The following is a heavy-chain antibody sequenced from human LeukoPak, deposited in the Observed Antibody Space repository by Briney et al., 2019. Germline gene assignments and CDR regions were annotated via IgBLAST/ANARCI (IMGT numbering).Heavy chain of an antibody. V-gene: IGHV3-21*01. J-gene: IGHJ6*02. Sequence: GGSLRLSCAASGFTLSSYSMNWVRQAPGKGLEWVSSISSSSSYIYYADSVKGRFTISRDNAKNSLYLQMNSLRAEDTAVYYCARDMAVAGGSYDMDVWGQGTTVTVSS. CDR3: ARDMAVAGGSYDMDV. CDR1: GFTLSSYS. CDR2: ISSSSSYI. D-gene: IGHD6-19*01.